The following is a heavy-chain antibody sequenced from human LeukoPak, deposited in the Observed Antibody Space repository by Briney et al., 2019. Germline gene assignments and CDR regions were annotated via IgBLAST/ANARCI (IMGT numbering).Heavy chain of an antibody. J-gene: IGHJ6*02. CDR2: IFPDDSDT. V-gene: IGHV5-51*01. CDR3: ARAPYRGGTGVMDV. Sequence: GESLKISCKVSGYSFTSNWIGWVRQMPGKGLEWMGIIFPDDSDTRYSPSFQGQVTISADTSISAAYLQWSSLKASDTAIYYCARAPYRGGTGVMDVWGQGTTVTVSS. D-gene: IGHD1-1*01. CDR1: GYSFTSNW.